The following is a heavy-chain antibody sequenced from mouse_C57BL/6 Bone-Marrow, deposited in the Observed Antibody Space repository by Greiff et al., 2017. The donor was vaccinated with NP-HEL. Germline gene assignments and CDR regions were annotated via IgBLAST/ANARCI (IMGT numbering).Heavy chain of an antibody. CDR1: GFTFSDYG. J-gene: IGHJ1*03. Sequence: DVKLQESGGGLVQPGGSLKLSCAASGFTFSDYGMAWVRQAPRKGPEWVAFISNLAYSIYYADTVTGRFTISRENAKNTLYLEMSSLRSEDTAMYYCARQRYFDVWGTGTTVTVSS. V-gene: IGHV5-15*01. CDR2: ISNLAYSI. CDR3: ARQRYFDV.